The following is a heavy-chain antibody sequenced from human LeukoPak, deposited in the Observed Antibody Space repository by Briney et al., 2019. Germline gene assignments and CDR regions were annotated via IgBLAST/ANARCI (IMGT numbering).Heavy chain of an antibody. V-gene: IGHV3-7*01. J-gene: IGHJ2*01. D-gene: IGHD1-26*01. CDR1: GFTFSLNW. CDR3: ASGGVVGPSTYWFYDL. CDR2: IRQDGNEK. Sequence: GGSLRLSCEASGFTFSLNWMTWVRQAPGKGLEWVANIRQDGNEKYYVDSVKGRFTISRDNAKNSLYLQMNSLRAEDTAVYYCASGGVVGPSTYWFYDLWGRGTRVTVSS.